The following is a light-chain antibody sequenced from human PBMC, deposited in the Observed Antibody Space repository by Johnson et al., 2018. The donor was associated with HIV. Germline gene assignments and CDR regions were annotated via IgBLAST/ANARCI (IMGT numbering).Light chain of an antibody. CDR1: RSNIGNNY. CDR3: GTWDTSLGAHYV. J-gene: IGLJ1*01. V-gene: IGLV1-51*01. Sequence: QSVLTQPPSVSAAPGQKVTISCSGSRSNIGNNYVSWYQHLPGTAPKVLIFDNNKRPSGIPDRFSGSKSGTSATLGITGLQTGDEADYYCGTWDTSLGAHYVFGTGTEVTVL. CDR2: DNN.